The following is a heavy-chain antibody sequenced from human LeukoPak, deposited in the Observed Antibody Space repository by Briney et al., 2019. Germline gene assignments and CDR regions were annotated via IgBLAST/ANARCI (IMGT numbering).Heavy chain of an antibody. J-gene: IGHJ6*02. CDR3: ARGIRLWLCYYYYGMDV. Sequence: ASVKVSCKASGYTFTGYYMHWVRQAPGQGLEWMGWINPNSGGTNYAQKFQGRVTMTRDTSISTAYMELSRLRSDDTAVYYCARGIRLWLCYYYYGMDVWGQGTTVTISS. CDR2: INPNSGGT. V-gene: IGHV1-2*02. D-gene: IGHD5-18*01. CDR1: GYTFTGYY.